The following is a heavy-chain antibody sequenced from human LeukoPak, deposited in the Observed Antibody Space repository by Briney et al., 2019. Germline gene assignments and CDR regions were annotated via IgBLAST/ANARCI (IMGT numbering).Heavy chain of an antibody. D-gene: IGHD5-18*01. J-gene: IGHJ4*02. V-gene: IGHV3-30*14. CDR2: ISYDGSNK. CDR1: GFTFSSYA. Sequence: GGSLRLSCAASGFTFSSYAMHWVRQAPGKGLEWVAVISYDGSNKYYADSVKGRFTISRDNSKNTLYLQMNSLRAEDTAVYYCAGGYSYGYSAPFDYWGQGTLVTVSS. CDR3: AGGYSYGYSAPFDY.